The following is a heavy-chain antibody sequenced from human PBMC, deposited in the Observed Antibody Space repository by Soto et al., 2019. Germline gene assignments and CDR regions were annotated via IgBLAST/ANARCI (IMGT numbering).Heavy chain of an antibody. Sequence: GGSLRLSCAASGFTFSNAWMSWVRQAPGKGLEWVGRIKSKTDGGTTDYAAPVKGRFTISRDDSKNTLYLQMNSLKTEDTAVYYCTTDIVVVPAAIQGDYYYYGMDVWGQGTTVTVSS. V-gene: IGHV3-15*01. CDR2: IKSKTDGGTT. CDR3: TTDIVVVPAAIQGDYYYYGMDV. J-gene: IGHJ6*02. D-gene: IGHD2-2*02. CDR1: GFTFSNAW.